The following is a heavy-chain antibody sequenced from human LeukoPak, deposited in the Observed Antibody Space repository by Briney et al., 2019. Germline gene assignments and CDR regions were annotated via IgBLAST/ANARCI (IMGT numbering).Heavy chain of an antibody. J-gene: IGHJ4*02. V-gene: IGHV3-30*18. CDR3: AKGLAVGVVVTGAKPGDY. D-gene: IGHD2-2*01. CDR2: ISHDGSNK. CDR1: GFTFSSYG. Sequence: GGSLRLSCAASGFTFSSYGMHWVRQAPGTGLEGVGIISHDGSNKYYADSVKGRFTISRDNSKNTLYLQMHSLRAEDTAVYYCAKGLAVGVVVTGAKPGDYWGQGALVTVSS.